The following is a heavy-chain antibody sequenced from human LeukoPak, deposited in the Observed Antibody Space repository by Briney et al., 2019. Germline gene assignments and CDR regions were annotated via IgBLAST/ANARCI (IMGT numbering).Heavy chain of an antibody. CDR3: ARVRARGAFDI. Sequence: SETLSLTCAVYGASFSGYYWSWIRQPPGKGLEWIGEINHSGSTNYNPSLKSRVTISVDTSKNQVSLKLSSVTAADTAVYYCARVRARGAFDIWGQGTMVTVSS. V-gene: IGHV4-34*01. J-gene: IGHJ3*02. CDR1: GASFSGYY. CDR2: INHSGST. D-gene: IGHD3-10*01.